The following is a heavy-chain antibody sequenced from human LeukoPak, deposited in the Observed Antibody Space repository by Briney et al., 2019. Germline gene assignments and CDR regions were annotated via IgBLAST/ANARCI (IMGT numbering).Heavy chain of an antibody. V-gene: IGHV1-2*02. CDR3: ARGAWYYYDSSGYYGDY. J-gene: IGHJ4*02. D-gene: IGHD3-22*01. Sequence: GASVKVSCKASGHTFTGHYMHWVRQAPGQGLEWMGWINPNSGGTDYAQKFQGRVTMTRDTSISTAYMELRSLRSDDTAVYYCARGAWYYYDSSGYYGDYWGQGTLVTVSS. CDR1: GHTFTGHY. CDR2: INPNSGGT.